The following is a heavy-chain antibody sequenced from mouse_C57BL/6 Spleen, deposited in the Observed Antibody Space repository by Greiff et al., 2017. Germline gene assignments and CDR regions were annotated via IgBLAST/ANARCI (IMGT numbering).Heavy chain of an antibody. CDR2: ISYDGSN. CDR3: ARDAAPNFDY. J-gene: IGHJ2*01. V-gene: IGHV3-6*01. Sequence: EVKLMESGPGLVKPSQSLSLTCSVTGYSITSGYYWNWIRQFPGNKLEWMGYISYDGSNNYNPSLKNRISITRDTSKNQFFLKLNSVTTEDTATYYCARDAAPNFDYWGQGTTLTVSS. CDR1: GYSITSGYY.